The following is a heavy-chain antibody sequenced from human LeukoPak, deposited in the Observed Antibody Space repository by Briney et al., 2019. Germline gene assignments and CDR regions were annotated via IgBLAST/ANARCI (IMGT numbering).Heavy chain of an antibody. J-gene: IGHJ1*01. CDR3: ARGTPWPPPFQH. D-gene: IGHD2-15*01. CDR2: INHSGST. V-gene: IGHV4-34*01. CDR1: GGSFSGYY. Sequence: SETLSLTCAVYGGSFSGYYWSWIRQPPGKGLEWIGEINHSGSTNYNPSHKSRVTISVDTSKNQFSLKLSSVTAADTAVYYCARGTPWPPPFQHWGQGTLVTVSS.